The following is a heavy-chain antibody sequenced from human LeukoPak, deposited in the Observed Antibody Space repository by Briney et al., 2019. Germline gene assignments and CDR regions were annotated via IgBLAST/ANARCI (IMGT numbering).Heavy chain of an antibody. CDR3: ARGVAEYSSSTPELYYYYYYMDV. J-gene: IGHJ6*03. V-gene: IGHV1-69*05. CDR2: IIPIFGTA. Sequence: ASVKVSCKASGYTFTSYDINWVRQAPGQGLEWMGGIIPIFGTANYAQKFQGRVTITTDESTSTAYMELSSLRSEDTAVYYCARGVAEYSSSTPELYYYYYYMDVWGKGTTVTVSS. D-gene: IGHD6-6*01. CDR1: GYTFTSYD.